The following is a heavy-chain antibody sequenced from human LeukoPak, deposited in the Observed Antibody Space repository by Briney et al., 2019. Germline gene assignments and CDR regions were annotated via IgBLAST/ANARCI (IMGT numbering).Heavy chain of an antibody. CDR1: GFTFSSYG. Sequence: PGGSLRLSCAASGFTFSSYGMHWVRQAPGKGLEWVAVISYDGSNKYYADSVKGRFTISRDNSKNTLYLQMNSLRAEDTAVYYCAKSGYDSSGYSDFDYWGQGTLVTVSS. CDR2: ISYDGSNK. CDR3: AKSGYDSSGYSDFDY. D-gene: IGHD3-22*01. V-gene: IGHV3-30*18. J-gene: IGHJ4*02.